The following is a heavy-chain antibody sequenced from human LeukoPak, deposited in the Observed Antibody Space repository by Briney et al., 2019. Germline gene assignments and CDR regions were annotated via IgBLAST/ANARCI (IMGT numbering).Heavy chain of an antibody. CDR2: ISSSSSTI. Sequence: GGSLRLSCAASGFTFSNYAMSWVRQAPGKGLEWVSYISSSSSTIYYADSVKGRFTISRDNAKNSLYLQMNSLRAEDTAVYYCARNPPGSGSYSYYYYYGMDVWGQGTTVTVSS. V-gene: IGHV3-48*04. CDR1: GFTFSNYA. D-gene: IGHD3-10*01. J-gene: IGHJ6*02. CDR3: ARNPPGSGSYSYYYYYGMDV.